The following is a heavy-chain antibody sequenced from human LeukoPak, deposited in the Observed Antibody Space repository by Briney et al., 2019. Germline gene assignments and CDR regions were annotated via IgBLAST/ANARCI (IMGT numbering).Heavy chain of an antibody. V-gene: IGHV4-59*01. CDR3: ARDLYGGSDSSGYFYPFDY. CDR1: GGSISSYY. CDR2: IYYTGST. J-gene: IGHJ4*02. D-gene: IGHD3-22*01. Sequence: PSETLSLTCTVPGGSISSYYWSWIRQPPGKGLEWIGYIYYTGSTNYNPSLKSRITISVDTSQGQFSLKLSSVTAADTAVYYCARDLYGGSDSSGYFYPFDYWGQGTLVIVSS.